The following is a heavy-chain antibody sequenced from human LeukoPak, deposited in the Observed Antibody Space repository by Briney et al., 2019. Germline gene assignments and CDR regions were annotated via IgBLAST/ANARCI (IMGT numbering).Heavy chain of an antibody. J-gene: IGHJ4*02. CDR2: INPIFGTA. Sequence: SVKVSCKASGGTFSSYAISWVRQAPGQGLEWMGRINPIFGTANYAQKFQGRVTITTDESTSTAYMELSSLRSEDTAVYYCASTRSSGYYLFDYWGQGTLVTVSS. V-gene: IGHV1-69*05. CDR3: ASTRSSGYYLFDY. CDR1: GGTFSSYA. D-gene: IGHD3-22*01.